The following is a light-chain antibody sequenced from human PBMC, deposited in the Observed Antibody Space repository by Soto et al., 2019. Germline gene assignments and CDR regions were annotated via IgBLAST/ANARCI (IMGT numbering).Light chain of an antibody. Sequence: QSVLTQPASVSGSPGQSITISRTGTRSDVGGYNYVSWYQHHPGKAPKLMVYDVSNRPSGVSNRYSGSKSGNTASLTISGLQPEDEDDYYCNSYTTSNTRQIVFGTGTKLTVL. CDR3: NSYTTSNTRQIV. V-gene: IGLV2-14*03. CDR1: RSDVGGYNY. CDR2: DVS. J-gene: IGLJ1*01.